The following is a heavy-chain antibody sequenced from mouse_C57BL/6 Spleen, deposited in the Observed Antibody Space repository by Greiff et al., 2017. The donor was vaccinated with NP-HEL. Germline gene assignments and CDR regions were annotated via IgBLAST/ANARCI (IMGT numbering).Heavy chain of an antibody. CDR1: GYTFTDYE. D-gene: IGHD1-1*01. CDR2: IDPETGGT. Sequence: VQLQQSGAELVRPGASVTLSCKASGYTFTDYEMHWVKQTPVHGLEWIGAIDPETGGTAYNQKFKGKAILTADKSSSTAYMELRSLTSEDSAVYYCTRRETGSSYDYFDYWGQGTTLTVSS. V-gene: IGHV1-15*01. J-gene: IGHJ2*01. CDR3: TRRETGSSYDYFDY.